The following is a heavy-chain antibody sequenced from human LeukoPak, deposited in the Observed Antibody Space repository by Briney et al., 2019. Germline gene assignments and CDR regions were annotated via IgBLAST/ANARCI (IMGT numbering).Heavy chain of an antibody. V-gene: IGHV3-53*01. CDR3: ARDAPQVPAAGVLAS. CDR2: MYSGGDT. Sequence: GGSLRLSCAASGFTVSDNYMSWVPQAPGKGLEWVAVMYSGGDTYYPDSVKGLFTFPRDISKNTLYLQMNGLRTERTARYYCARDAPQVPAAGVLASWGQGTLVTVSS. CDR1: GFTVSDNY. J-gene: IGHJ5*02. D-gene: IGHD6-13*01.